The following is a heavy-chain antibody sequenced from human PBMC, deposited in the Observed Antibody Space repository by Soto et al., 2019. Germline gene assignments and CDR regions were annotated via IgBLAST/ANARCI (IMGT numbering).Heavy chain of an antibody. Sequence: QVQLQESGPGLVKPSQTLSLTCSVSGGSISTGVWYWSWVREHPGKGLEWIGDISSRGTTSYNPSLGSRVTISRDTSKNQVSLKVNSVTAADTAVYYCARVSAGGTRWFDSWGQGIRVTVSS. V-gene: IGHV4-31*03. CDR2: ISSRGTT. D-gene: IGHD6-13*01. J-gene: IGHJ5*01. CDR3: ARVSAGGTRWFDS. CDR1: GGSISTGVWY.